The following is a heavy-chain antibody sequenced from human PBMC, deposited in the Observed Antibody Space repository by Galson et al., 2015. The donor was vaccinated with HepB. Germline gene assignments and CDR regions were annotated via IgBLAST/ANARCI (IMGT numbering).Heavy chain of an antibody. Sequence: SLRLSCAASGFTFSSYWMTWVRQAPGKGLEWVANIKQDGSETYYVDSVKGRFTISRDNAKNSLYLQMNSLRAEDTAVYYCARPPHPSDRYYFDYWGQGTLVTVSS. V-gene: IGHV3-7*01. CDR1: GFTFSSYW. J-gene: IGHJ4*02. CDR2: IKQDGSET. CDR3: ARPPHPSDRYYFDY.